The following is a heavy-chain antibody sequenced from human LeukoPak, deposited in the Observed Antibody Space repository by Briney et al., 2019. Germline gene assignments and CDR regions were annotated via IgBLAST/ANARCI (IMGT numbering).Heavy chain of an antibody. D-gene: IGHD3-16*01. Sequence: GGSLRLSCAASGFTFSSYAMYWVRQAPGKGLEYVSVISSNGGSTYYANSVKGRFTISRDNSKNTLYLQMGSLRAEDMAVYYCARDGVARSYYYMDVWGKGTTVTVSS. CDR3: ARDGVARSYYYMDV. CDR2: ISSNGGST. V-gene: IGHV3-64*01. CDR1: GFTFSSYA. J-gene: IGHJ6*03.